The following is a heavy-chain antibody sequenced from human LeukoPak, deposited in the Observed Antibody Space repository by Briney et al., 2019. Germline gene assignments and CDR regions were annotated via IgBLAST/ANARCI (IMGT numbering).Heavy chain of an antibody. CDR3: ARTYDSSSYGYFDL. CDR2: ISAYNGNT. D-gene: IGHD3-22*01. V-gene: IGHV1-18*01. CDR1: GYTFTSYG. Sequence: ASVKVSCKASGYTFTSYGISWVRQAPGQGLEWMGWISAYNGNTNYAQKLQGRVTMTRDTSTSTVYMELSSLRSEDTAVYYCARTYDSSSYGYFDLWGRGTLVTVSS. J-gene: IGHJ2*01.